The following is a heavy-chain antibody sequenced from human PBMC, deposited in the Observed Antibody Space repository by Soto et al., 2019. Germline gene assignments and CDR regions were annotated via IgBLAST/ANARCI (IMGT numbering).Heavy chain of an antibody. CDR2: IIPVLGVT. D-gene: IGHD2-21*02. J-gene: IGHJ6*02. Sequence: QVQLVQSGAEVKKPGSSVKVSCQASGSTFSSYTVSWVRQAPGQGLEWMGMIIPVLGVTNYAPKFKGRVTITADKSKTTVYMELSSLRSGDTAVYYCARRRYCGADCYSKYYYGMDVWGQGTTVTVSS. CDR3: ARRRYCGADCYSKYYYGMDV. V-gene: IGHV1-69*02. CDR1: GSTFSSYT.